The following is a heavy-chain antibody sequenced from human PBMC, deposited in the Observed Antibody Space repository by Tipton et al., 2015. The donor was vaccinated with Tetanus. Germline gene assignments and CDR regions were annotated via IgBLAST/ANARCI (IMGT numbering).Heavy chain of an antibody. Sequence: SLRLSCAASGFTFSSYAMHWVRQAPGKGLEWVAVISYDGSNKYYADSVKGRFTISRDNSKNTLYLQMNSLRAEDTAVYYCARDRGGGSRRYYYYYMDVWGKGTTVTVSS. CDR3: ARDRGGGSRRYYYYYMDV. D-gene: IGHD1-26*01. V-gene: IGHV3-30-3*01. CDR2: ISYDGSNK. CDR1: GFTFSSYA. J-gene: IGHJ6*03.